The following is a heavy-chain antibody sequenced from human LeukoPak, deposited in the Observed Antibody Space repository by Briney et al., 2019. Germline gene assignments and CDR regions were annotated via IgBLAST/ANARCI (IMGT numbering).Heavy chain of an antibody. Sequence: ASVKVSCKASGYTFTGYYMHWVRQATGQGPEWMGWMSPNSGNTGYAQKFQGRVTMTRSTSMSTAYMELSSLRSEDTAVYYCARGPPNWGYDYWGQGTLVTVSS. D-gene: IGHD7-27*01. V-gene: IGHV1-8*02. CDR3: ARGPPNWGYDY. CDR2: MSPNSGNT. J-gene: IGHJ4*02. CDR1: GYTFTGYY.